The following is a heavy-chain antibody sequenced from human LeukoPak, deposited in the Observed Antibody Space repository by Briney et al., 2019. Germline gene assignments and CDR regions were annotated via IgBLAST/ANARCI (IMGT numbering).Heavy chain of an antibody. Sequence: GASVKVSCKASGYTFTGYYMHWVRQAPGQGLEWMGWINPNSGGTNYAQKFQGRVTMTRDTSISTAYMELSRLRSDDTAVYYCAKVGGTTVAYYFDYWGQGTLVTVSS. CDR2: INPNSGGT. V-gene: IGHV1-2*02. CDR1: GYTFTGYY. J-gene: IGHJ4*02. CDR3: AKVGGTTVAYYFDY. D-gene: IGHD4-23*01.